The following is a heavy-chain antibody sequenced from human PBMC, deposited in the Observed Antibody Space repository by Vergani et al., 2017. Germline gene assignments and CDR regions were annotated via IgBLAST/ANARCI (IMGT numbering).Heavy chain of an antibody. J-gene: IGHJ3*02. V-gene: IGHV3-23*01. D-gene: IGHD6-13*01. Sequence: EVQLLESGGGLVQPGGSLRLSCAASGFTFSSYAMSWVRQAPGKGLEWVSAISGSGGSTYYADSVTGRFTISRDNSKNTLYLQMNSLRAEDTAVYYCAKDNLVVAAAARDAFDIWGQGTMVTVSS. CDR3: AKDNLVVAAAARDAFDI. CDR2: ISGSGGST. CDR1: GFTFSSYA.